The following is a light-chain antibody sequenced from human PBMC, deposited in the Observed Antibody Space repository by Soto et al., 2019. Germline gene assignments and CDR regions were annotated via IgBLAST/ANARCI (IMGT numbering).Light chain of an antibody. V-gene: IGLV2-14*01. CDR1: SSDIGGYNY. CDR3: TSYTRSSTYF. Sequence: QSVLAQPASVSGSPGQSITISCTGTSSDIGGYNYVSWYQQDSGKAPQLIIYAVTDRPSGVSSRFPGSKSGNTAFLTISGLQAEDEADYYRTSYTRSSTYFFGTGSKVTLL. CDR2: AVT. J-gene: IGLJ1*01.